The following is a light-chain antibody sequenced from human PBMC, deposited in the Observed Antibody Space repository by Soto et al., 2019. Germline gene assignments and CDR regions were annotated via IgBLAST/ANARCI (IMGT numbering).Light chain of an antibody. CDR1: SSDVGGYNY. Sequence: QSALTQPASVSGSPGQSITISCTGTSSDVGGYNYVSWYQQHPGKAPKLMIYEVSNRPSGVSNRFSGSKSGTTASLTTSGHQAEDEADFYCSSYTSSSTVVFGGGTKLTVL. J-gene: IGLJ2*01. CDR2: EVS. V-gene: IGLV2-14*01. CDR3: SSYTSSSTVV.